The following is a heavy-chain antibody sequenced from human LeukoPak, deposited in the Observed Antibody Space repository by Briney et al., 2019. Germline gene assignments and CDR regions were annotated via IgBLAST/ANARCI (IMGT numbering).Heavy chain of an antibody. CDR1: GDSISSYY. CDR2: IYYSGST. V-gene: IGHV4-59*04. D-gene: IGHD1-1*01. Sequence: PSETLSLTCTVSGDSISSYYWSWIRQPPGKGLEWIGYIYYSGSTYYNPSLKSRVTISVDTSKNQFSLKLSSVTAADTAVYYCARRPLRQPYIDYWGQGTLVTVSS. J-gene: IGHJ4*02. CDR3: ARRPLRQPYIDY.